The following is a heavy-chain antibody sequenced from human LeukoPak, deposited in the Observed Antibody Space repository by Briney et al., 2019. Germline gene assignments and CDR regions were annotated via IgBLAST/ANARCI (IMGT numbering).Heavy chain of an antibody. J-gene: IGHJ4*02. Sequence: GGSLRLSCAASGFTLSRYWMSWVRQAPGKGLEWVANINQDGSVQYYMDSVKGRFTISRDNAQRSLYLQMNSLRADDTGVYYCAGADSGSWDFGRGAQGTLVTVSS. CDR2: INQDGSVQ. V-gene: IGHV3-7*04. D-gene: IGHD6-13*01. CDR3: AGADSGSWDFGR. CDR1: GFTLSRYW.